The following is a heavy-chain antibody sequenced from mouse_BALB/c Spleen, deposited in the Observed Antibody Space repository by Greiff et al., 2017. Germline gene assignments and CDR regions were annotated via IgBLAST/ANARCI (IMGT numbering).Heavy chain of an antibody. J-gene: IGHJ2*01. CDR2: ISTYYGNT. CDR3: ARRITTVVATSHFDY. CDR1: GYTFTDYA. V-gene: IGHV1-67*01. Sequence: QVQLQQSGPELVRPGVSVKISCKGSGYTFTDYAMHWVKQSHAKSLEWIGVISTYYGNTNYNQKFKGKATMTVDKSSSTAYMELARLTSEDSAIYYCARRITTVVATSHFDYWGQGTTLTVSS. D-gene: IGHD1-1*01.